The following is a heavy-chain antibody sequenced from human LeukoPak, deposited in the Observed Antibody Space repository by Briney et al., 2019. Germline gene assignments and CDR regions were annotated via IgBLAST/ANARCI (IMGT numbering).Heavy chain of an antibody. J-gene: IGHJ6*02. CDR2: ISHDGSNK. CDR1: GFTFSTYT. D-gene: IGHD4-17*01. CDR3: ARATTVTTQYYYYGMDV. V-gene: IGHV3-30-3*01. Sequence: GGSLRLSCVDSGFTFSTYTIHWVRQAPGKGLEWVAVISHDGSNKYYADSVKGRFTISRDNSKNTLYLQMNSLRAEDTAVYYCARATTVTTQYYYYGMDVWGQGTTVTVSS.